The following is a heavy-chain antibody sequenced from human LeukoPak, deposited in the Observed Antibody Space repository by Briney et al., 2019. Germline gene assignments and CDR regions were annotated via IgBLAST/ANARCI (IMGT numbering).Heavy chain of an antibody. CDR3: ARVRNLRGDY. Sequence: GGSLRLSCAASGFTFSSYSMNWVRQAPGKGLEWVSYIGSGSSTIYYADSVKGRFTISRDNAKNSLYLQMNSLRAEDTAVYYCARVRNLRGDYWGQGTLVTVSS. D-gene: IGHD4-17*01. CDR1: GFTFSSYS. V-gene: IGHV3-48*01. J-gene: IGHJ4*02. CDR2: IGSGSSTI.